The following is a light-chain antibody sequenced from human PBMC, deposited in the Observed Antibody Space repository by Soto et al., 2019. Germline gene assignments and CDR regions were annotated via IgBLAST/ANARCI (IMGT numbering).Light chain of an antibody. CDR3: SSYAGSNYVV. V-gene: IGLV2-8*01. Sequence: QSALTQPPSASGSPGQSVTISCTGTSSDVGGYHYVSWYQQHQGKAPKLMIYEVSKRPSGVPDRISGSKSGNTASLTVSGLQAEDEADYYCSSYAGSNYVVFGGGTKVTVL. CDR2: EVS. J-gene: IGLJ2*01. CDR1: SSDVGGYHY.